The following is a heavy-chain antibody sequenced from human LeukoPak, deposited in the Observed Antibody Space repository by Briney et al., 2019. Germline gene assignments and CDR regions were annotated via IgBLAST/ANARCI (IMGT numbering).Heavy chain of an antibody. CDR2: IRSKTSGGT. CDR1: GFNIGDYG. J-gene: IGHJ4*02. D-gene: IGHD1-1*01. Sequence: PGGSLRLSCSASGFNIGDYGINWVRQAPGKGLEWVGFIRSKTSGGTEYGASVKGRIIISRDESKSIAYLEMDSLKTEDTAVYYCNRWQISCVSYSNGWGPRTLVTVSS. V-gene: IGHV3-49*04. CDR3: NRWQISCVSYSNG.